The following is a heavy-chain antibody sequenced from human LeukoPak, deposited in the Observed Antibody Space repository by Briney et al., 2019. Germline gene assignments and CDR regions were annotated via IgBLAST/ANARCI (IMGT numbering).Heavy chain of an antibody. CDR2: IRSKANNYAT. V-gene: IGHV3-73*01. CDR1: GVNFSGTA. J-gene: IGHJ4*02. Sequence: PGGSLTLSCATSGVNFSGTAMHWGRQASGKGLEWIGRIRSKANNYATTYLASVKGRFSISRDDSKNTAYLQMNTLQIDNTAVYYCCRIGASCGGDCYVDYWGQGTHVTVSS. D-gene: IGHD2-21*02. CDR3: CRIGASCGGDCYVDY.